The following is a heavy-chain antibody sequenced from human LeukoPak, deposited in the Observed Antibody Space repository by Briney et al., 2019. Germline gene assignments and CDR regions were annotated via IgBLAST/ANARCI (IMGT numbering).Heavy chain of an antibody. J-gene: IGHJ4*02. D-gene: IGHD6-19*01. Sequence: GSSVKVSCKASGGTFSSYAISWVRQAPGQGLEWMGGIIPIFGTANYAQKFQGRVTITADESTSTAYMELSSLRSEDTAVYYCARDRSEAVAGSFDYWGQGTLVTVSS. CDR3: ARDRSEAVAGSFDY. CDR1: GGTFSSYA. V-gene: IGHV1-69*01. CDR2: IIPIFGTA.